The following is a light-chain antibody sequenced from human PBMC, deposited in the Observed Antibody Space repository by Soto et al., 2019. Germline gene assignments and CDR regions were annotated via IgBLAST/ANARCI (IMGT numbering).Light chain of an antibody. CDR3: SSHTSSGSLV. J-gene: IGLJ1*01. CDR2: GVS. Sequence: QSVLTQPASVSGSPGQSITISCTGTSSDVGGYDYVSWYQQYPGKAPKVLIYGVSNRPSGVSNRFSGSKSGNTASLTFSGLQAEAEADYYCSSHTSSGSLVFGTGSKVTAL. V-gene: IGLV2-14*01. CDR1: SSDVGGYDY.